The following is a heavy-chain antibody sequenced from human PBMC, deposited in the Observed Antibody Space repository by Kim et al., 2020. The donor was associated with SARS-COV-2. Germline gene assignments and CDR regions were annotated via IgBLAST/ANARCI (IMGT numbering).Heavy chain of an antibody. CDR3: ATQGSKSLDY. V-gene: IGHV3-33*01. J-gene: IGHJ4*02. D-gene: IGHD4-4*01. CDR2: NN. Sequence: NNYYADTGKGRFTISRDNSKNTLYLQMNSLRDEDTAVYYCATQGSKSLDYWGQGTLVTVSS.